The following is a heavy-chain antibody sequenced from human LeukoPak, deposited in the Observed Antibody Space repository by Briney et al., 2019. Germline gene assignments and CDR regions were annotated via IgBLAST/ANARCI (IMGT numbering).Heavy chain of an antibody. J-gene: IGHJ5*02. CDR3: ARDAIAVADASLNWFDP. CDR1: GFTFSSYG. V-gene: IGHV3-33*01. CDR2: IWYDGSNK. D-gene: IGHD6-19*01. Sequence: GGSPRLSCAASGFTFSSYGMHWVRQAPGKGLEWVAVIWYDGSNKYYADSVKGRFTISRDNSKNTLYLQMNSLRAEDTAVYYCARDAIAVADASLNWFDPWGQGTLVTVSS.